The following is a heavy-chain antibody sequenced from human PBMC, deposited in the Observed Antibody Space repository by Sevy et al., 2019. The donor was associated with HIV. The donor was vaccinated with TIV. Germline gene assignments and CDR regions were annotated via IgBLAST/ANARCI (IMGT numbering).Heavy chain of an antibody. CDR3: AKGLLRDPVDAFDV. Sequence: GGSLRLSCAVSGFTFDDYAMHWVRQAPGKGLEWVSGISWNSGSIGYADSVKGRFTISRDNGKNSLFLQMNSLRVEDMALYYCAKGLLRDPVDAFDVWGQGTLVTVSS. CDR1: GFTFDDYA. D-gene: IGHD3-22*01. CDR2: ISWNSGSI. V-gene: IGHV3-9*03. J-gene: IGHJ3*01.